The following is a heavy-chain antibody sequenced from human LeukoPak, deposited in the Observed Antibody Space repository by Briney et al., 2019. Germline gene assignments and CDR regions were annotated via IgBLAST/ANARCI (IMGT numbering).Heavy chain of an antibody. V-gene: IGHV4-59*08. Sequence: PSETLSLTCTVSSGSISNYYWRWVRQTPGGGVERRGYIYLSGSTNYNPSLRRGGTISIDTSKKKLSLNLTSVTAADTAVYYCARHGSGTSLPLYPWGQGTLVTFSS. CDR2: IYLSGST. CDR3: ARHGSGTSLPLYP. J-gene: IGHJ5*02. D-gene: IGHD3-10*01. CDR1: SGSISNYY.